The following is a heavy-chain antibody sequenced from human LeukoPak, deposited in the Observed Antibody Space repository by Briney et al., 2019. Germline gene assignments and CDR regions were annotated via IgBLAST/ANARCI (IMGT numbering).Heavy chain of an antibody. CDR2: ISSSSSYI. J-gene: IGHJ4*02. CDR1: GITLSNYG. CDR3: ARDSRGWYYFDY. V-gene: IGHV3-21*01. Sequence: PGGSLRLSCAVSGITLSNYGMSWVRQAPGKGLEWVSSISSSSSYIYYADSVKGRFTISRDNAKNSLYLQMNSLRAEDTAVYYCARDSRGWYYFDYWGQGTLVTVSS. D-gene: IGHD6-19*01.